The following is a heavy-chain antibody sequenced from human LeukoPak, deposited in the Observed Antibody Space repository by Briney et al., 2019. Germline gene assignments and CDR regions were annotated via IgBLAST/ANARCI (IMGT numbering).Heavy chain of an antibody. CDR3: ARHQYSSSWSPFDY. CDR1: GGSIGSYY. J-gene: IGHJ4*02. V-gene: IGHV4-59*08. D-gene: IGHD6-13*01. Sequence: SETLSLTCTVSGGSIGSYYWSWIRQPPGKGLEWIGYISYSGSTNYNASLKSRVTISVDTSKNLLSLKLSSVTAADTAVHYCARHQYSSSWSPFDYWGQGTLVTVSS. CDR2: ISYSGST.